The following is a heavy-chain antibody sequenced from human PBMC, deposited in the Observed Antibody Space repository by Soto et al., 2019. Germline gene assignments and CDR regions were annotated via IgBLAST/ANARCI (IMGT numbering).Heavy chain of an antibody. D-gene: IGHD5-12*01. V-gene: IGHV4-59*01. CDR1: GGTISSYY. Sequence: SETLSLTCTGSGGTISSYYWSLMRQPPGKGLEWIGYIYYSGSTNYNPSLKSRGTISVDTCKNQFSLKLSSVTAADTAVYYCARAVDGHNYFPWYFHLWSRGPLITLYS. CDR3: ARAVDGHNYFPWYFHL. J-gene: IGHJ2*01. CDR2: IYYSGST.